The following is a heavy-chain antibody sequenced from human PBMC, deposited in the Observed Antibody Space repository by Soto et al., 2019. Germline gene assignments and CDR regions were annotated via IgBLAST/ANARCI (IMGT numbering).Heavy chain of an antibody. Sequence: ASVKVSCKASGYTFSDYYIHWVRQAPGQGLEWMGWINPNSGGTKYAPKFQGGVTMTRDTSITTAYMELSRLRSGDTAVYYCAREPATAKPEGVDFWGQGTLVTVYS. CDR3: AREPATAKPEGVDF. V-gene: IGHV1-2*02. J-gene: IGHJ4*02. CDR2: INPNSGGT. D-gene: IGHD1-1*01. CDR1: GYTFSDYY.